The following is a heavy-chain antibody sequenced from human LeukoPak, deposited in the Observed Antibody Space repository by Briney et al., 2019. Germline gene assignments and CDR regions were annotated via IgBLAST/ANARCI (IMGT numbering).Heavy chain of an antibody. Sequence: GGSLRLSCAASGFTFSSYSMNWVRQAPGKGLEWVSSISSSSSYMYYADSVKGRFTISRDNSKNTLYLQMNSLRAEDTAVYYCAKGLRWELLLGYYFDYWGQGTLVTVSS. CDR2: ISSSSSYM. V-gene: IGHV3-21*04. CDR3: AKGLRWELLLGYYFDY. CDR1: GFTFSSYS. J-gene: IGHJ4*02. D-gene: IGHD1-26*01.